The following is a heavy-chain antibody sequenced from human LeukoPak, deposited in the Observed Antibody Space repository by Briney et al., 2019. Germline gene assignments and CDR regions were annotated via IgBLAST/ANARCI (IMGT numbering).Heavy chain of an antibody. Sequence: SETLSLTCTVSGGSISSGSYYWSWIRQPAGKGLEWIGRIYDSRSTNYNPSLKSRVIISVDTSKNQFSLNLNSVTAADTAVYYCARGRAREMATIYFDYWGQGTLVTVSS. J-gene: IGHJ4*02. V-gene: IGHV4-61*02. CDR3: ARGRAREMATIYFDY. D-gene: IGHD5-24*01. CDR2: IYDSRST. CDR1: GGSISSGSYY.